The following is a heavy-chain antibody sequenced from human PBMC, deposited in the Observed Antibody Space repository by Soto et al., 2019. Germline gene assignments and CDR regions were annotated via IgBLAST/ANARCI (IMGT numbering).Heavy chain of an antibody. D-gene: IGHD2-21*02. CDR2: IQSGGTT. V-gene: IGHV3-66*01. CDR3: ARDPIAYCGGDCYSTPYNWFDP. CDR1: GFTVSSKY. J-gene: IGHJ5*02. Sequence: GGSLRLSCAASGFTVSSKYMSWVRQDPGKGLEWVSLIQSGGTTYYADSVKGRFTISRDNSKNTLYLQMNSLRAEDTAVYYCARDPIAYCGGDCYSTPYNWFDPWGQGTLVTVSS.